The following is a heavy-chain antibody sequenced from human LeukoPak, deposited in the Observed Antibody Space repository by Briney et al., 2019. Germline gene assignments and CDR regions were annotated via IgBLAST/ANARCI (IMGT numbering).Heavy chain of an antibody. V-gene: IGHV3-23*01. CDR3: AKRAPGYDSSGYAYYFGY. Sequence: GGSLRLSCAASGFTFSSYAMSWVRQAPGKGLEWVSAISGSGGNTYYADSVKGRFTISRDNSKNTLYLQMNRLRAEDTCVYYCAKRAPGYDSSGYAYYFGYWGQGTLVTVSS. J-gene: IGHJ4*02. D-gene: IGHD3-22*01. CDR2: ISGSGGNT. CDR1: GFTFSSYA.